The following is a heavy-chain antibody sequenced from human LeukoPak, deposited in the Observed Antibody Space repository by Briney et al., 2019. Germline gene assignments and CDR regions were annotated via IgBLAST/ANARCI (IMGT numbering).Heavy chain of an antibody. CDR3: ARDARPLATEGWFDP. CDR1: GFTFSSYG. J-gene: IGHJ5*02. V-gene: IGHV3-33*08. Sequence: GGSLRLSCAASGFTFSSYGMHWVRQAPGKGLEWVAIIWYDGSNKYFADSVKGRFTISRDISKNTLYLQMNSLRAEDTAVYYCARDARPLATEGWFDPWGQGTLVTVSS. CDR2: IWYDGSNK.